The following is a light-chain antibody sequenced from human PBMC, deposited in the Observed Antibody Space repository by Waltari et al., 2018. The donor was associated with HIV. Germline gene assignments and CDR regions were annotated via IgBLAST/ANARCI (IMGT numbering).Light chain of an antibody. CDR3: QHYSSSPYT. CDR1: QSLRSSS. V-gene: IGKV3-20*01. Sequence: EIVLTQSPGTLSLSPGERATLSCRASQSLRSSSLAWYQQKPGQAPRLLIYRASSRATGIPDRFSVSGSCTDFTLTISRLVPEDFAVYYCQHYSSSPYTFGHVTKLEIK. J-gene: IGKJ2*01. CDR2: RAS.